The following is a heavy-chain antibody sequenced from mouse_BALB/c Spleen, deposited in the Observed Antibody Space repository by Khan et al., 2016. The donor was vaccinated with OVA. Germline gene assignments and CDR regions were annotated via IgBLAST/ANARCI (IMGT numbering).Heavy chain of an antibody. CDR3: ARVGSRYNYAMDY. V-gene: IGHV3-2*02. J-gene: IGHJ4*01. D-gene: IGHD2-14*01. Sequence: EVKLLESGPGLVKPSQSLSLTCTVTGYSISSDYARNWIRQFPGNKLEWMGYISSSGSTYYNPALKSRISITRNTSNNQFFLLLNSVTTEDTATYYGARVGSRYNYAMDYWGQGTSVTVSS. CDR1: GYSISSDYA. CDR2: ISSSGST.